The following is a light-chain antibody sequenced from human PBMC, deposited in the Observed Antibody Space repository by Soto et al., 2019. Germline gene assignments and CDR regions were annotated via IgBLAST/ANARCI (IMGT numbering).Light chain of an antibody. CDR1: QGISSW. Sequence: DIQMTQSPSFVSASVGDRVTITCRASQGISSWLAWYQHRPGRAPKLLIHAASNLESGVPSRVSGSGYGTEFTLTISSLQPEDFATYYCQQTTRFPLTFGGGTKVEIK. CDR3: QQTTRFPLT. J-gene: IGKJ4*02. CDR2: AAS. V-gene: IGKV1-12*01.